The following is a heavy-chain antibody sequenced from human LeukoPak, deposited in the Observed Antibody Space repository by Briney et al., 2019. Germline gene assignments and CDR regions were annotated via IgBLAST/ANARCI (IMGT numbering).Heavy chain of an antibody. J-gene: IGHJ4*02. CDR3: ARDRGRWLQSVDY. CDR2: ITSNGGST. V-gene: IGHV3-64*01. Sequence: PGGSLRLSCAASGFTFSSYAMHWVRQAPGKGLEYVSAITSNGGSTYYANSVKGRFTISSYNSKNTLYLQMGSLRAEDMAVCYCARDRGRWLQSVDYWGQGTLVTVSS. CDR1: GFTFSSYA. D-gene: IGHD5-24*01.